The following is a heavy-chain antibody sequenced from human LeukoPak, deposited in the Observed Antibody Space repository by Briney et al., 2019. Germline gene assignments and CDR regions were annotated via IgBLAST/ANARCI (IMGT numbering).Heavy chain of an antibody. V-gene: IGHV1-2*06. Sequence: ASVKVSCKASGYSFTGYYMHWVRQAPGQGLEWMGRINPNSGGTNYAQKFQGRVTMTRDTSISTAYMELSRLRSDDTAVYYCARETVAGTFDYWGQGSLVTVSS. D-gene: IGHD6-19*01. CDR1: GYSFTGYY. CDR2: INPNSGGT. J-gene: IGHJ4*02. CDR3: ARETVAGTFDY.